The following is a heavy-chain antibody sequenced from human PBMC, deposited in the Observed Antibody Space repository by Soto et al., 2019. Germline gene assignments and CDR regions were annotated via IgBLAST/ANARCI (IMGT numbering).Heavy chain of an antibody. J-gene: IGHJ4*02. V-gene: IGHV3-23*01. CDR3: AKDLRRDSSGWPSYFDY. CDR1: GFTFSSYA. D-gene: IGHD6-19*01. Sequence: EVQLLESGGGLVQPGGSLRLSCAGSGFTFSSYAMSWVRQAPGKGLEWVSAISGSGGSTYYADSVKGRFTISRDNSKNTLYLQMNSLRAEDTAVYYCAKDLRRDSSGWPSYFDYWGQGTLVTVSS. CDR2: ISGSGGST.